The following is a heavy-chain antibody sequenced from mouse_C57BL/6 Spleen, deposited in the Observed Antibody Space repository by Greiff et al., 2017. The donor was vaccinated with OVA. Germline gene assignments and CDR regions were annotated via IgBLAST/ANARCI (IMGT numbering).Heavy chain of an antibody. J-gene: IGHJ1*03. CDR1: GYSITSGYY. CDR3: ARTGLTLYFDV. V-gene: IGHV3-6*01. Sequence: EVHLVESGPGLVKPSQSLSLTCSVTGYSITSGYYWNWIRQFPGNKLEWMGYISYDGSNNYNPSLKNRISITRDTSKNQFFLKLNSVTTEDTATYYCARTGLTLYFDVWGTGTTVTVSS. CDR2: ISYDGSN. D-gene: IGHD4-1*01.